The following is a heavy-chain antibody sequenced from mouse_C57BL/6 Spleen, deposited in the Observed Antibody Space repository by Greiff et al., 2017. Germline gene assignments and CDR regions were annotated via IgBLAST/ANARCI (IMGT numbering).Heavy chain of an antibody. Sequence: QVQLLQPGAELVKPGASVKLSCKASGYTFTSYWMHWVKQRPGQGLEWIGMIHPNSGSTNYNEKFKSKATLTVDKSSSTAYMQLVSLTSEDSAVYYCARYEYDYFDDWGQGTTLTVSS. D-gene: IGHD2-4*01. CDR2: IHPNSGST. V-gene: IGHV1-64*01. CDR3: ARYEYDYFDD. CDR1: GYTFTSYW. J-gene: IGHJ2*01.